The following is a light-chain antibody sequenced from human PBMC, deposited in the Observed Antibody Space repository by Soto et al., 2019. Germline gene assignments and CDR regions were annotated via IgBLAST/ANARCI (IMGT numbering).Light chain of an antibody. V-gene: IGLV2-14*01. CDR2: EVS. Sequence: QSALTQPASVSGSPGQSITISCTGTSSDVGGYNYVSWYQQHPVKAPKPMIYEVSNRPSGVSNRFAGSKSGNTASLTISGLQAEDEADYYCSSYTSSSPVVFGGGTQLTVL. CDR1: SSDVGGYNY. J-gene: IGLJ2*01. CDR3: SSYTSSSPVV.